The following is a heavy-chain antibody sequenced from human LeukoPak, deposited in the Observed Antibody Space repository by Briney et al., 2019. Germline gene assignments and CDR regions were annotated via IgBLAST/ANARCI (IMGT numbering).Heavy chain of an antibody. V-gene: IGHV3-30*02. CDR2: IRFDGSNE. D-gene: IGHD3-9*01. CDR1: GITFSNYG. CDR3: AKGANLRYFDWLHFDY. J-gene: IGHJ4*02. Sequence: PGGSLRLSCVASGITFSNYGMHWVRQAPGKGLEWVAFIRFDGSNEYYADSVKGRFTISRDNSKNTLSLQMNSLRAEDTAVYYCAKGANLRYFDWLHFDYWGQGTLVTVSS.